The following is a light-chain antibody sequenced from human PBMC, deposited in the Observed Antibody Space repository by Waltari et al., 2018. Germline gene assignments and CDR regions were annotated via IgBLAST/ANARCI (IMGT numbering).Light chain of an antibody. V-gene: IGLV3-1*01. CDR2: QVI. J-gene: IGLJ3*02. CDR1: IFASKS. CDR3: QAVGSNGWV. Sequence: SYELTQPPSVSVSPGQTASITCSSDIFASKSDSWYQHKPGKAPLLVIYQVINRPSGIPERFSGSKSGNTATLTISGTKAMDNADYFGQAVGSNGWVFGGGTKLSVL.